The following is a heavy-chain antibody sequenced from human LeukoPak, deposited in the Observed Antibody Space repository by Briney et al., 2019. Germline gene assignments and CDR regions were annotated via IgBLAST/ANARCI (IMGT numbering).Heavy chain of an antibody. J-gene: IGHJ6*03. CDR1: GFIFNNFA. V-gene: IGHV3-23*01. Sequence: PGGSLRLSCAASGFIFNNFAMSWVRQAPGKGLEWVSGIGGSGVNTYFADSVKGRFTISRDNSKNTLYLQMNSLKVEDTAVYYCAKGTTQPYSYKRDVGEKGTTVTVFS. D-gene: IGHD1-1*01. CDR2: IGGSGVNT. CDR3: AKGTTQPYSYKRDV.